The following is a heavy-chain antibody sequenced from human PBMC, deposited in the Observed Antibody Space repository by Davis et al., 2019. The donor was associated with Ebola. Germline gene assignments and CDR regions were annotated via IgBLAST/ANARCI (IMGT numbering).Heavy chain of an antibody. CDR3: AGGGYGTSCDY. D-gene: IGHD5-12*01. J-gene: IGHJ4*02. CDR2: IYYSGST. Sequence: SETLSLTCTVSGGSISSGGYYWSWIRQHPGKGLEWIGYIYYSGSTNYNPSLKSRVTISVDTSKNQFSLKLSSVTAADTAVYYCAGGGYGTSCDYWGQGTLVTVSS. V-gene: IGHV4-61*08. CDR1: GGSISSGGYY.